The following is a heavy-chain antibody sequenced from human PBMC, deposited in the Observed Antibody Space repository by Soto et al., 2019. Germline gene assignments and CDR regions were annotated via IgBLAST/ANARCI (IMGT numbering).Heavy chain of an antibody. CDR1: GGSISSGGYY. D-gene: IGHD3-16*01. V-gene: IGHV4-31*03. CDR2: IYYSGST. Sequence: QVQLQESGPGLVKPSQTLSLTCTVSGGSISSGGYYWSWIRQHPGKGLECLGYIYYSGSTYSNPSLTSRVTISVDTSKNQFSLKLSSVTAADTAAYDCASLPPPGSGFEGGGMDVWGQGTTVTVSS. CDR3: ASLPPPGSGFEGGGMDV. J-gene: IGHJ6*02.